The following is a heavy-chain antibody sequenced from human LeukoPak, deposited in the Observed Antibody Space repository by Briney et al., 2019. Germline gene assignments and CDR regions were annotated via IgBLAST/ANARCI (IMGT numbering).Heavy chain of an antibody. Sequence: GGSLRLSCAASGFTFSSYDMHWVRQVPGKGLEWVAVMYYDGRNKYYADSVKGRFTISRDNSKNTLYLQMNSLRAEDTAVYYCARGYSSSSWVHGEFDPWGQGTLVTVSS. J-gene: IGHJ5*02. CDR2: MYYDGRNK. CDR3: ARGYSSSSWVHGEFDP. V-gene: IGHV3-33*01. D-gene: IGHD6-13*01. CDR1: GFTFSSYD.